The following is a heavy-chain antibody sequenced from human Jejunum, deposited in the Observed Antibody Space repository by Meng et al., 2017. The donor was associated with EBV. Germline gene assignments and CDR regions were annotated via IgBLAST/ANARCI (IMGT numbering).Heavy chain of an antibody. CDR1: GFIVSSNY. D-gene: IGHD2-8*01. Sequence: EVRLGGAGGGLIQPGGSLRLSCAASGFIVSSNYMSWVRQAPGKGLEWVSVIYSGGSTYYADSVKGRFTISRDISKNTLYLQMNSLRAEDTAVYYCAGKYGGDSWGQGTLVTVSS. CDR3: AGKYGGDS. J-gene: IGHJ4*02. V-gene: IGHV3-53*01. CDR2: IYSGGST.